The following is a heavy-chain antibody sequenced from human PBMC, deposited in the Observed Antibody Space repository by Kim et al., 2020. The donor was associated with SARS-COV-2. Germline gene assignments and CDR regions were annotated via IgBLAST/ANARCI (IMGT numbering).Heavy chain of an antibody. Sequence: CLKSRVTISVDTSKNQFSLKLSSVTAADTAGYYGARVSVSDWGGMEPFDYWGQGTLVTVSS. CDR3: ARVSVSDWGGMEPFDY. J-gene: IGHJ4*02. V-gene: IGHV4-39*07. D-gene: IGHD3-16*01.